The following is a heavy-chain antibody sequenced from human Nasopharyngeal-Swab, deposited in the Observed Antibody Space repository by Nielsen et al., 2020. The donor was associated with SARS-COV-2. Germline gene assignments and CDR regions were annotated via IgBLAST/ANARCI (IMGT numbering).Heavy chain of an antibody. Sequence: GGSLRLSCTASGFTFGDYAMNWVRQAPGKGLERVSSISPTSDYIYYAESVKGRFTISRDNAKNSLFLQMNSLRAEETAIYYCVRGSYGHYDSWGQGALITVSS. CDR1: GFTFGDYA. J-gene: IGHJ5*01. V-gene: IGHV3-21*06. CDR2: ISPTSDYI. D-gene: IGHD4-17*01. CDR3: VRGSYGHYDS.